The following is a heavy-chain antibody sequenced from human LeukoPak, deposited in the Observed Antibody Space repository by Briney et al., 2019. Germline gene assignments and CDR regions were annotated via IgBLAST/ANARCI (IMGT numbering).Heavy chain of an antibody. CDR2: ISHSGTT. V-gene: IGHV4-4*02. D-gene: IGHD2/OR15-2a*01. Sequence: SGTLSLTCGVSGGSIDITNYWSWVRQAPGKGLEWIGEISHSGTTNYNPSLRSRITMFLDRANNQFSLSLTSVTAADSAVYYCTRENRPFCPFAYWGQGVLVTVSS. J-gene: IGHJ4*02. CDR1: GGSIDITNY. CDR3: TRENRPFCPFAY.